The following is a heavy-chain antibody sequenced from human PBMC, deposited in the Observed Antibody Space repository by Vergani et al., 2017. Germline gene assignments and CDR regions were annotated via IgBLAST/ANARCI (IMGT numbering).Heavy chain of an antibody. J-gene: IGHJ6*02. CDR1: GFTFSDFS. CDR2: IGSSGLYI. CDR3: ARDCTSGGCPDNYGMDV. D-gene: IGHD2-8*01. V-gene: IGHV3-21*06. Sequence: VQLVESGGGLVKTGGSLRLSCAASGFTFSDFSMSWVRQAPGKGLEWVAFIGSSGLYINYADSVKGRFIISRDNTNNSLFLQLRSLRAEDAAVYYCARDCTSGGCPDNYGMDVWAQGATVTVSS.